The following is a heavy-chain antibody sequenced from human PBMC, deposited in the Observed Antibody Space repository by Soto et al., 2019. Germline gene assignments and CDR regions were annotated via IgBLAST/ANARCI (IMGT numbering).Heavy chain of an antibody. D-gene: IGHD3-3*01. V-gene: IGHV1-69*06. CDR2: IIPIFGTA. J-gene: IGHJ2*01. CDR3: ARGRGIGVLRFLESPARSGGGGGNWYFDL. CDR1: GGTFSSYA. Sequence: QVQLVQSGAAVKKPGSSVKVSCKASGGTFSSYAISWVRQAPGQGREWMGGIIPIFGTANYAQKFQGRVTITADKSTSTAYMELSSLRSEDTAVYYCARGRGIGVLRFLESPARSGGGGGNWYFDLWGRGTLVTVSS.